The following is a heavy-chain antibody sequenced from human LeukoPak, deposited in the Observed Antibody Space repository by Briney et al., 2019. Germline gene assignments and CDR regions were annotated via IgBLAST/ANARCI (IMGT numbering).Heavy chain of an antibody. J-gene: IGHJ6*03. CDR2: IRYDGSNK. CDR1: GFTFSSYG. V-gene: IGHV3-30*02. D-gene: IGHD6-19*01. CDR3: AITAVAGTNYYYMDV. Sequence: PGGSLRLSCAASGFTFSSYGMHWVRQAPGKGLEGVAFIRYDGSNKYYADSVKGRFTISRDNSKNTLYLQMNSLRAEDTAVYYCAITAVAGTNYYYMDVWGKGTTVTVSS.